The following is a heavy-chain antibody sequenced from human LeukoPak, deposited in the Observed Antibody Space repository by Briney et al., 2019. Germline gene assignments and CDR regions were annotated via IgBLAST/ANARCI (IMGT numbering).Heavy chain of an antibody. CDR2: IYPGDSDT. D-gene: IGHD3-9*01. CDR1: GSSFTSYW. Sequence: GESLKISCKGSGSSFTSYWIGWVRQMPGKGLEWMGIIYPGDSDTRYSPSFQGQVTISADKSISTAYLQWSSLKASDTAMYYCARSYDILTGYYVYWGQGTLVTVSS. J-gene: IGHJ4*02. CDR3: ARSYDILTGYYVY. V-gene: IGHV5-51*01.